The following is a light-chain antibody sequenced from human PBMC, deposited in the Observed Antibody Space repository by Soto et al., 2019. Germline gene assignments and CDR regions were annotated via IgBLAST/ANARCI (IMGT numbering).Light chain of an antibody. CDR3: QQHNNYSLA. CDR1: QSVSSN. Sequence: IVRTQPPSTRLESPGERATLFCRASQSVSSNLAWYQQKPGQAPRLLIYDVSTRANGIPARFSGSGSGTEFTLTISSLQPDDFAAYYCQQHNNYSLAFGPGTK. V-gene: IGKV3D-15*01. J-gene: IGKJ1*01. CDR2: DVS.